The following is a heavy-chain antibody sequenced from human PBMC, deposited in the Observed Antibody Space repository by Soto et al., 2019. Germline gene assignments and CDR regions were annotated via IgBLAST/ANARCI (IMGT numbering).Heavy chain of an antibody. CDR1: GFAFSSDG. CDR2: ISYDGVNR. J-gene: IGHJ4*02. CDR3: AKSEPNGEYLDY. Sequence: PGGSLRLSCAASGFAFSSDGMHWVRQAPGKGLEWVAVISYDGVNRYYASSVEGQFTISRDNSKNTLYLQMNSLRVEDTAVYYCAKSEPNGEYLDYWGQGALVTVSS. V-gene: IGHV3-30*18. D-gene: IGHD2-8*01.